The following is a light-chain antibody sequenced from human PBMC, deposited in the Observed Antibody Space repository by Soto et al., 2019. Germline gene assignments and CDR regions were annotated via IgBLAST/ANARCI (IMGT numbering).Light chain of an antibody. CDR1: QSISGW. V-gene: IGKV1-5*01. CDR3: QQYSSFSPT. J-gene: IGKJ1*01. CDR2: DAS. Sequence: DIPMTQSPSTLSASVGDRVTITCRASQSISGWLAWYQQKPGEAPNLLIYDASSLESGVPSRFSGSGSGTEFTLTISSLQVDDFATYYCQQYSSFSPTFGQGTKVEI.